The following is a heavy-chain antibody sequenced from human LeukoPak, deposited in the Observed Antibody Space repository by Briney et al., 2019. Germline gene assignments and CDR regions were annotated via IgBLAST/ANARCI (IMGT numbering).Heavy chain of an antibody. Sequence: GGSLRLSCAASGFTFSSYSMNWVRQAPGKGLEWVSYISSSSSTIYYADSVKGRFTISRDNAKNSLYLQMNSLRAEDTAVYYCARVHTVYSYGYNYFDYWGQGTLVTVSS. V-gene: IGHV3-48*04. CDR3: ARVHTVYSYGYNYFDY. CDR2: ISSSSSTI. J-gene: IGHJ4*02. CDR1: GFTFSSYS. D-gene: IGHD5-18*01.